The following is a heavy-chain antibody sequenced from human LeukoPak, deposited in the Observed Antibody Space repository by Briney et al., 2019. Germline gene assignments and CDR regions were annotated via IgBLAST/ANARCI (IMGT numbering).Heavy chain of an antibody. V-gene: IGHV3-23*01. CDR3: ASGWAIDY. J-gene: IGHJ4*02. CDR1: GFTFSTFA. CDR2: ISGDNS. Sequence: GGSLRLSCAASGFTFSTFAMSWVRQAPGKGLEWVSVISGDNSYYADSVKGRFTISRDNAKNSLYLQMNSLRAEDTAVYYCASGWAIDYWGQGTLVTVSS. D-gene: IGHD6-19*01.